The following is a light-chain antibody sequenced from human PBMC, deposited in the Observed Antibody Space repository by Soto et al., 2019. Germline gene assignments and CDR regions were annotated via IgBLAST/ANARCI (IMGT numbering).Light chain of an antibody. Sequence: DIHMTQSPSTLCGSVGDRVTITYRASQTISSWLAWYQQKPGKAPKLLIYKASTLKSGVPSRFSGSGSGTEFTLTISSLQPDDFATYYCQHYNSYSEAFGQGTKGGYQ. CDR2: KAS. V-gene: IGKV1-5*03. CDR1: QTISSW. J-gene: IGKJ1*01. CDR3: QHYNSYSEA.